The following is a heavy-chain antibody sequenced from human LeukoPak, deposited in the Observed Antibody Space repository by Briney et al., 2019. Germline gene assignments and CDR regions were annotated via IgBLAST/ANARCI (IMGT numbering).Heavy chain of an antibody. V-gene: IGHV3-7*04. D-gene: IGHD5-12*01. J-gene: IGHJ5*02. CDR3: ARGYSGYPNWFDP. Sequence: PGGSLRLSCAASGFTFSSYWMSWVRQAPGTGLEWVANIKRDGSEKYYLDSVKGRFTISRDNAENSVYLQMNSLRAEDTAVYYCARGYSGYPNWFDPWGQGTLVTVSS. CDR1: GFTFSSYW. CDR2: IKRDGSEK.